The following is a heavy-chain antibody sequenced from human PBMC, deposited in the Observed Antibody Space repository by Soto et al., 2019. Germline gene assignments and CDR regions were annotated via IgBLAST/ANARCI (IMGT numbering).Heavy chain of an antibody. CDR1: GFTFSSYA. D-gene: IGHD2-8*01. Sequence: GGSLRLSCAASGFTFSSYAMSWVRQAPGKGLEWVSAISGSGGSTYYADSVKGRFTISRDNSKNTLYLQMNSLRAEDTAVYYCAKVRDIVLMVYDAFDIWGQGTMVTVSS. CDR3: AKVRDIVLMVYDAFDI. V-gene: IGHV3-23*01. J-gene: IGHJ3*02. CDR2: ISGSGGST.